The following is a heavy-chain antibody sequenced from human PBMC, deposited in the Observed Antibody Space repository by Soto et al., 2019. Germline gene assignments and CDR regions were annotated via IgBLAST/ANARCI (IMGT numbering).Heavy chain of an antibody. D-gene: IGHD5-12*01. CDR3: ATSYDSGFDP. J-gene: IGHJ5*02. CDR2: IKPDNGNT. V-gene: IGHV1-18*04. CDR1: GYPFSKYG. Sequence: QLQLVQSGGEVKKPGASVRVSCEAYGYPFSKYGISWIRQAPGQGLEWMGWIKPDNGNTDYAQKFQGRVTMTTDTSSNTAYMELRSLRFEDTAGYYCATSYDSGFDPWGQGTLVSVSS.